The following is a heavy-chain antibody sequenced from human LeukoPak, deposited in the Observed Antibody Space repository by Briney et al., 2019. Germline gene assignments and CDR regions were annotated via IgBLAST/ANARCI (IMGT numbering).Heavy chain of an antibody. CDR1: GGSISRYY. Sequence: TASETLSLTCTVSGGSISRYYWSWIRQPPGKGLEWIGCIYYSGSTNYNPSLKSRVTISVDTSKNQFSLKVNSVTAADTAVYYCARQDGDYSIDYWGQGTLVTVSS. CDR2: IYYSGST. CDR3: ARQDGDYSIDY. D-gene: IGHD4-17*01. J-gene: IGHJ4*02. V-gene: IGHV4-59*08.